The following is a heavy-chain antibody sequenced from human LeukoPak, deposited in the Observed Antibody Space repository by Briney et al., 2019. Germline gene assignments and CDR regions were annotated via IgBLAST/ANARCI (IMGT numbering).Heavy chain of an antibody. CDR2: IYHSGST. CDR3: ARVWETLQDY. CDR1: GYSISSGYY. D-gene: IGHD1-26*01. Sequence: SETLSLTCTVSGYSISSGYYWGWIRQPPGKGLEWIGSIYHSGSTYYNPSLKSRVTISVDTSKNQFSLKLSSVTAADTAVYYCARVWETLQDYWGQGTLVTVSS. V-gene: IGHV4-38-2*02. J-gene: IGHJ4*02.